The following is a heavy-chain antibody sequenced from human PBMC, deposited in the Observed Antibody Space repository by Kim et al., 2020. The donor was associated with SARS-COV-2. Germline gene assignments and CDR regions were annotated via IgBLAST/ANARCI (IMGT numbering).Heavy chain of an antibody. D-gene: IGHD2-21*01. J-gene: IGHJ4*02. V-gene: IGHV4-59*01. Sequence: SETLSLTCTVSGGSISSYYWSWIRQPPGKGLEWIGYIYYSGSTNYNPSLKSRVTISVDTSKNQFSRKLSSVTAADTAVYYCASGVVNPSFDYWGQGTLVTVSS. CDR3: ASGVVNPSFDY. CDR2: IYYSGST. CDR1: GGSISSYY.